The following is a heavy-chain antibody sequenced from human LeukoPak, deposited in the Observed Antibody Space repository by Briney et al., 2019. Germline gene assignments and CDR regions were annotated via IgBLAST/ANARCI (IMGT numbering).Heavy chain of an antibody. J-gene: IGHJ6*03. CDR3: AKVTWLVRAPYYYYYMDV. D-gene: IGHD6-19*01. V-gene: IGHV3-23*01. CDR1: GFTFSSYA. Sequence: GGSLRLSCAASGFTFSSYAMSWVRQAPGKGLEWVSAISGSGGSTYYADSVKGRFTISRDNSKNTLYLQMNSLRAEDTAVYYCAKVTWLVRAPYYYYYMDVWGKGTTVTISS. CDR2: ISGSGGST.